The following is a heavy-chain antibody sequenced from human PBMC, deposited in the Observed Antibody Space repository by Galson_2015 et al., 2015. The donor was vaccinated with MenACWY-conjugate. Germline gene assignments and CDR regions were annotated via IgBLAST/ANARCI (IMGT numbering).Heavy chain of an antibody. J-gene: IGHJ4*02. V-gene: IGHV1-69*02. Sequence: SVKVSCKAPGLTVTTHTISWLRQAPGQGLEWLGRIIPIIAMPRYAEKVKGRVTITTDKATSTTYMQLDSLSSDDTAVYYCARRNCTNASWPFYFCGQGTLVTVSS. CDR3: ARRNCTNASWPFYF. D-gene: IGHD2-8*01. CDR1: GLTVTTHT. CDR2: IIPIIAMP.